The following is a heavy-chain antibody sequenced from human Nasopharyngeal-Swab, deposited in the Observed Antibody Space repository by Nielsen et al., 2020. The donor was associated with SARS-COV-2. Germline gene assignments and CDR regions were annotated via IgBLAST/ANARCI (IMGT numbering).Heavy chain of an antibody. CDR2: MNPNSGNT. J-gene: IGHJ4*02. Sequence: ASVKVSCKASGYTFTGYYMHWVRQATGQGLEWMGWMNPNSGNTGYAQKFQGRVTMTRNTSISTAYMELSSLRSEDTAVYYCARDTSGSIAVADYWGQGTLVTVSS. CDR3: ARDTSGSIAVADY. CDR1: GYTFTGYY. D-gene: IGHD6-19*01. V-gene: IGHV1-8*02.